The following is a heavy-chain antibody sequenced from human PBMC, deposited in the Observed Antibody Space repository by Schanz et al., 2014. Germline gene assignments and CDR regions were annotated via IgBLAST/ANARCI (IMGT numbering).Heavy chain of an antibody. CDR2: IMPLRGIG. CDR1: GDTFSKYN. D-gene: IGHD6-19*01. Sequence: QVQVVQSGAEVKKPGSSVKVSCQAFGDTFSKYNIMWVRQVPGQGLEWLGRIMPLRGIGNNAWKFQDRLTITADKSMNITYMELSSLGTEDTAVYYCTRLRRADPNGFDVWGQGTTVTDS. CDR3: TRLRRADPNGFDV. J-gene: IGHJ6*02. V-gene: IGHV1-69*02.